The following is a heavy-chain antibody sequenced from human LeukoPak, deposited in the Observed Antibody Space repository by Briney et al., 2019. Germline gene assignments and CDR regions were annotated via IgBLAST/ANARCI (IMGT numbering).Heavy chain of an antibody. Sequence: ASETLSLTCTVSGGSISSSSYYWGWIRQPPGKGLEWVSSISSSSSYIYYADSVKGRFTISRDNAKNSLYLQMNSLRAEDTAVYYCARGHCSGGSCYGIFDYWGQGTLVTVSS. J-gene: IGHJ4*02. CDR2: ISSSSSYI. V-gene: IGHV3-21*01. CDR1: GGSISSSS. D-gene: IGHD2-15*01. CDR3: ARGHCSGGSCYGIFDY.